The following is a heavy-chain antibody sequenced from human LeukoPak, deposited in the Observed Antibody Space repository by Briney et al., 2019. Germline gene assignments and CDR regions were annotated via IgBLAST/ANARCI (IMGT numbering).Heavy chain of an antibody. V-gene: IGHV3-30*02. CDR1: GFTFSSYG. CDR3: AKSPRDESAYYYGSGSLYYFDY. Sequence: PGGSLRLSCAASGFTFSSYGMHWVRQAPGKGLEWVAFIRYDGSNKYYADSVKGRFTISRDNSKNTLYLQMNSLRAEDTAVYYCAKSPRDESAYYYGSGSLYYFDYWGQGTLVTVSS. CDR2: IRYDGSNK. D-gene: IGHD3-10*01. J-gene: IGHJ4*02.